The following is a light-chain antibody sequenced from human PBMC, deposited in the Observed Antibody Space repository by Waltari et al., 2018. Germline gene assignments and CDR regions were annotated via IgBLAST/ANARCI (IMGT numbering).Light chain of an antibody. V-gene: IGKV1-39*01. CDR2: AAS. Sequence: DIRMTQSPSSLSASVGDRVTITCRASHAINTYLNWYQQQPGKAPKLLIYAASRLHRGVPSRFSGSGSGTDFTLTISRLQPEDFATYYCRQSYFTPRGNFGPGTRVDL. CDR3: RQSYFTPRGN. CDR1: HAINTY. J-gene: IGKJ3*01.